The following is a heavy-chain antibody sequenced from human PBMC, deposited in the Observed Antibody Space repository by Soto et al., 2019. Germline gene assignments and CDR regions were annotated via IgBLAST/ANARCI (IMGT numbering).Heavy chain of an antibody. Sequence: VQLVQSGAEVKKPGSSVKVSCKASGGTFSSYTISWVRQAPGQGLKWMGRIIPILGIANYAQKFQGRVTITADKSTSTAYMELSSLRSEDTAVYYCARDRGDCTNGVCYRYWGQGTLVTVSS. J-gene: IGHJ4*02. V-gene: IGHV1-69*09. CDR2: IIPILGIA. D-gene: IGHD2-8*01. CDR1: GGTFSSYT. CDR3: ARDRGDCTNGVCYRY.